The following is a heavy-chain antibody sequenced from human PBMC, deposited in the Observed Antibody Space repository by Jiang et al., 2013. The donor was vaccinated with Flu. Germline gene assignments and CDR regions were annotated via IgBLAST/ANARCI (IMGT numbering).Heavy chain of an antibody. J-gene: IGHJ4*02. CDR2: INPNSGGA. Sequence: GAEVKKPGASVKVSCKGSGYTFTGYYIHWVRQAPGQGLEWMGRINPNSGGAIYAQNFQGRVTLTRDTSISTAYMELSSLRSDDTAIYYCARRTTVAGWVDSWGQGTLVTVSS. CDR1: GYTFTGYY. V-gene: IGHV1-2*06. CDR3: ARRTTVAGWVDS. D-gene: IGHD4-23*01.